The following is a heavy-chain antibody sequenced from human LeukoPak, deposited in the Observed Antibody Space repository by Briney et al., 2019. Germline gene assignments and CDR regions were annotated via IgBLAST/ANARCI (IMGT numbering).Heavy chain of an antibody. CDR2: ISGSGGST. CDR1: GFTASSNY. V-gene: IGHV3-23*01. Sequence: GGSLRLSCAASGFTASSNYISWVRHAPGKRLEWVSAISGSGGSTFYTDSVRGRFTISRDNSKNTVSLQMNSLRGEDTAVYYCSTVEWYHLQHWGQGTLVTVSS. CDR3: STVEWYHLQH. D-gene: IGHD3-3*01. J-gene: IGHJ1*01.